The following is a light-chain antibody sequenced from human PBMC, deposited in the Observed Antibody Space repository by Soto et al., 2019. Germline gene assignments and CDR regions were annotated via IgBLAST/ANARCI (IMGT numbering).Light chain of an antibody. V-gene: IGKV1-5*01. J-gene: IGKJ1*01. CDR3: QQYDTYSWT. Sequence: DIQMTQSPSTLYASVGDGVTITCRASQSISSWLAWYQQKPGKAPKVLIYDASNLESGVPSRFSGSGSGTEFTLTISSLQPDDFAPYYCQQYDTYSWTFGQGTKVEVK. CDR1: QSISSW. CDR2: DAS.